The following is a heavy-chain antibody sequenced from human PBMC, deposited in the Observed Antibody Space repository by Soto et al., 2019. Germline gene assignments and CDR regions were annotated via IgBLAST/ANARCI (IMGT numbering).Heavy chain of an antibody. CDR2: IYNNGRT. V-gene: IGHV4-59*01. CDR3: ARARFCTSTSCYHYFDF. D-gene: IGHD2-2*01. Sequence: ETLSLTCTVSGGSISSSSWSWIRQPPGRGLEWIGYIYNNGRTDYNPSLKSRVTISVDTSKNHFSLKLSSVTPVDTAVYYCARARFCTSTSCYHYFDFWGQGTLVTVSS. CDR1: GGSISSSS. J-gene: IGHJ4*02.